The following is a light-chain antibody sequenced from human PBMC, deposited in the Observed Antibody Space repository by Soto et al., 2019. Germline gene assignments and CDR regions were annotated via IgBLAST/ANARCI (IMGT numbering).Light chain of an antibody. V-gene: IGLV2-14*03. CDR2: DVT. CDR1: SSDVGGYNY. CDR3: SSYTSSDTLV. Sequence: QSALTQPASVSGSPGQSITISCTGTSSDVGGYNYVSWYQQHPGKAPELLIYDVTNRSSGVSGRFSGSKSGNTASLTISALQAADEADYYCSSYTSSDTLVFGGGTKLTVL. J-gene: IGLJ3*02.